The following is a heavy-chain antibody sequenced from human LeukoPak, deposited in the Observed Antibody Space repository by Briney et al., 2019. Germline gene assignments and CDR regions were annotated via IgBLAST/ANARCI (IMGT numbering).Heavy chain of an antibody. D-gene: IGHD2-2*01. CDR1: GGSISSSTYY. CDR3: ARVHIVVVPAAMRAALGSFDY. Sequence: SETLSLTCTVSGGSISSSTYYWGWIRQPPGKGLEWIGSIYYSGSTYYNPSLKSRVTISVDTSKNQFSLKLSSVTAADTAVYYCARVHIVVVPAAMRAALGSFDYWGQGTLVTVSS. J-gene: IGHJ4*02. V-gene: IGHV4-39*07. CDR2: IYYSGST.